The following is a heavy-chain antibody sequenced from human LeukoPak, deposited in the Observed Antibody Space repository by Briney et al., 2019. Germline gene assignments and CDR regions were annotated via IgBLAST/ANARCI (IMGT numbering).Heavy chain of an antibody. V-gene: IGHV3-21*04. CDR3: ARTHHNPPVQSLFDY. Sequence: TGGSLRLSCAASGFTFSSYSMNWVRQAPGKGLEWVSSISSSSSYIYYADSVKGRFTISRDNAKNSLYLQMNSLRAEDTAVYYCARTHHNPPVQSLFDYWGQGTLVTVSS. CDR2: ISSSSSYI. D-gene: IGHD1-1*01. CDR1: GFTFSSYS. J-gene: IGHJ4*02.